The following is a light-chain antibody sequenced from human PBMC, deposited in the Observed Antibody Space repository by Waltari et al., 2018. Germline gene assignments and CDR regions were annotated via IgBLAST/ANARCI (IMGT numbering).Light chain of an antibody. J-gene: IGKJ4*01. Sequence: DFQMTQSPSSLSASVEDRVTITCRASQSISTYLNWYQQKPGKAPKLLIYSASALQSGVPSRFSGSGSGTDFTLTISGLQPEDFAIYYCQQSYSAVALTFGGGTRVEIK. CDR2: SAS. CDR1: QSISTY. CDR3: QQSYSAVALT. V-gene: IGKV1-39*01.